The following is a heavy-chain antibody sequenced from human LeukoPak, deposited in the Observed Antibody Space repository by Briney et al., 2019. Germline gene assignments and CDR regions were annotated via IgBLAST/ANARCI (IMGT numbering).Heavy chain of an antibody. Sequence: GGSLKLSCAASGFTFSGSAMHWVRQASGKGLEWVGRIRSKANSYATAYAASVKGRFTISRDDSKNTAYLQMNSLKTEDTAVYYCTRQKELAGATPFDYWGQGTLVTVSS. CDR3: TRQKELAGATPFDY. D-gene: IGHD1-26*01. CDR2: IRSKANSYAT. V-gene: IGHV3-73*01. CDR1: GFTFSGSA. J-gene: IGHJ4*02.